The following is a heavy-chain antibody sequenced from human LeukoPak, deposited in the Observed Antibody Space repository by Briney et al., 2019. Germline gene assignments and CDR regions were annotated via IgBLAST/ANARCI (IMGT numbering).Heavy chain of an antibody. CDR2: ISGSGGST. J-gene: IGHJ4*02. CDR1: GFTFSSFA. CDR3: ATDTRPSS. Sequence: GGSLRLSCAASGFTFSSFAMSWVRQAPGKGLEWISGISGSGGSTYYADSVKGRFTISRDNSKNTLYLQMNSLRAEDTAVYYCATDTRPSSWGQGTLVTVSS. D-gene: IGHD6-13*01. V-gene: IGHV3-23*01.